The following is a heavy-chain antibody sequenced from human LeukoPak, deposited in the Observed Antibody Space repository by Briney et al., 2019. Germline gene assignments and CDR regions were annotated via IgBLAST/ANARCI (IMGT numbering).Heavy chain of an antibody. CDR3: ASQRYSSGWYDADY. J-gene: IGHJ4*02. CDR2: INPNSGGT. V-gene: IGHV1-2*02. CDR1: GYTFTGYY. Sequence: ASVKVSCTASGYTFTGYYMHWVRQAPGQGLEWMGWINPNSGGTNYAQKFQGRVTMTRDTSISTAYMELSRLRSDDTAVYYCASQRYSSGWYDADYWGQGTLVTVSS. D-gene: IGHD6-19*01.